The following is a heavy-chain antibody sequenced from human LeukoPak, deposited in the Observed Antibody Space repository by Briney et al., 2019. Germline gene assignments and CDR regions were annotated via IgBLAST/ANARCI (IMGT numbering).Heavy chain of an antibody. D-gene: IGHD6-13*01. CDR2: IWYDGSNK. CDR1: GFTFSSYG. CDR3: ARGYSSSWYYFDY. V-gene: IGHV3-33*01. J-gene: IGHJ4*02. Sequence: PGRFLRLSCAASGFTFSSYGMHWVRQAPGKGLEWVAVIWYDGSNKYYADSVKGRFTISGDNSKNTLYLQMNSLRAEDTAVYYCARGYSSSWYYFDYWGQGTLVTVSS.